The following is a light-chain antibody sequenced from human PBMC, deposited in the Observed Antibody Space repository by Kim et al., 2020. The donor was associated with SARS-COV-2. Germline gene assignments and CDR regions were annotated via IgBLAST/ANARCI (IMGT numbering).Light chain of an antibody. J-gene: IGKJ5*01. V-gene: IGKV3-20*01. CDR2: GAS. CDR1: QSVSSSY. Sequence: GERGPLSCRASQSVSSSYLAWYQPIPGHAPRLLIYGASSRATGIPDRFSGSESGTDFTLTISRLEPEDFAVYYCQQYGNSPPSITFGQGTRLEIK. CDR3: QQYGNSPPSIT.